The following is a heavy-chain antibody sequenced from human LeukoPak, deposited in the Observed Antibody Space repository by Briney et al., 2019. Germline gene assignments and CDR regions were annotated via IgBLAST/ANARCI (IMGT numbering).Heavy chain of an antibody. CDR3: ASPYSSRWYELCY. CDR1: GFTFDDYA. CDR2: ISSSSSYI. V-gene: IGHV3-21*01. D-gene: IGHD6-13*01. J-gene: IGHJ4*02. Sequence: PGGSLRLSCAASGFTFDDYAMHWVRQAPGKGLEWVSSISSSSSYIYYADSVKGRFTISRDNAKNSLYLQMNSLRAEDMAVYYCASPYSSRWYELCYWGQGTLVTVSS.